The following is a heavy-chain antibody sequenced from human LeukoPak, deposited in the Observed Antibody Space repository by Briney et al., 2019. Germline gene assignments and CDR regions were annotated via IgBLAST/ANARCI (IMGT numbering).Heavy chain of an antibody. V-gene: IGHV3-7*01. J-gene: IGHJ3*02. CDR3: ARPSSGGGGSYDAFDI. CDR2: INPDGSRI. D-gene: IGHD1-26*01. Sequence: PGGSLRLSCAASGFTFSTSWMTWVRQAPGKGLDWLGNINPDGSRINYVDSVKGRFTFSRDNAKNSLFLQMNSLRAEDTAVYYCARPSSGGGGSYDAFDIWGQGTMVTVSS. CDR1: GFTFSTSW.